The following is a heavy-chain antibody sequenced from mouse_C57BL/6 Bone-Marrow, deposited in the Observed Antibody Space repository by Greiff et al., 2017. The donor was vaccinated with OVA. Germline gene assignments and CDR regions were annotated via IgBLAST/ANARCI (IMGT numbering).Heavy chain of an antibody. V-gene: IGHV14-2*01. CDR2: IDPEGGET. CDR1: GFNIKDYY. D-gene: IGHD4-1*01. J-gene: IGHJ4*01. Sequence: VQLQQSGAELVKPGASVKLSCKASGFNIKDYYMHWVKQRTEQGLEWIGRIDPEGGETKYAPKFQGKATITADTSSHTSYPQLSSLTSEDTAVYYCARVPNGDYYAMDYWGQGTSVTVSS. CDR3: ARVPNGDYYAMDY.